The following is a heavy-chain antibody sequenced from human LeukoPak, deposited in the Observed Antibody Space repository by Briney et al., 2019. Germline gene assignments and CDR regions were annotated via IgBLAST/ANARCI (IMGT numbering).Heavy chain of an antibody. D-gene: IGHD3-3*01. CDR3: AKGDYDFWSGPNY. CDR2: ISGSGGST. J-gene: IGHJ4*02. V-gene: IGHV3-23*01. Sequence: GGSLRLSCAASGFTFSSYAMSWVRQAPGKGLEWVPAISGSGGSTYYADSVKGRFTISRDNSKNTLYLQMDSLRAEDTAVYYCAKGDYDFWSGPNYWGQGTLATVSS. CDR1: GFTFSSYA.